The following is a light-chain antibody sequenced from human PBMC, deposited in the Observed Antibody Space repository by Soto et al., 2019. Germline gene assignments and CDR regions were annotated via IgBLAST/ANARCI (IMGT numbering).Light chain of an antibody. CDR2: GAS. Sequence: EIVLTQSPGTLSLSPGERATLSCRASQSVSGSYLAWYQQKPVQAPRLLIYGASNRATGIPDRFSGSGSGTDFTLTISRLEPEDFAVYYCQKYGSSLWTFGQGTKVEIK. CDR1: QSVSGSY. J-gene: IGKJ1*01. CDR3: QKYGSSLWT. V-gene: IGKV3-20*01.